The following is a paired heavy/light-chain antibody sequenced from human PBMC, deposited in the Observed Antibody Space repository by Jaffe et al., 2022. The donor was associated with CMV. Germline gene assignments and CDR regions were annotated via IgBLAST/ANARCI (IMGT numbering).Heavy chain of an antibody. CDR2: ISGSGGST. J-gene: IGHJ4*02. CDR3: AKDRGTYYDFWSGYYPGLYFDY. Sequence: EVQLVESGGGLVQPGGSLRLSCAASGFTFSSYAMSWVRQAPGKGLEWVSAISGSGGSTYYADSVKGRFTISRDNSKNTLYLQMNSLRAEDTAVYYCAKDRGTYYDFWSGYYPGLYFDYWGQGTLVTVSS. D-gene: IGHD3-3*01. V-gene: IGHV3-23*04. CDR1: GFTFSSYA.
Light chain of an antibody. CDR3: QQYNSFSWT. Sequence: DIQMTQSPSTLSASVGDRVTITCRASQSISSWLAWYQQKPGKAPKLLIYKASSLESGVPSRFSGSGSGTEFTLTISSLQPDDFATYYCQQYNSFSWTFGQGTKVEIK. CDR2: KAS. J-gene: IGKJ1*01. CDR1: QSISSW. V-gene: IGKV1-5*03.